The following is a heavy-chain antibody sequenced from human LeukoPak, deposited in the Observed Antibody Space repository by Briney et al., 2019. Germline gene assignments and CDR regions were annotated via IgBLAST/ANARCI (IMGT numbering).Heavy chain of an antibody. J-gene: IGHJ4*02. CDR2: IWPADFTT. V-gene: IGHV5-51*01. CDR1: GYTFNNYW. D-gene: IGHD4/OR15-4a*01. Sequence: LGESLKISSKGIGYTFNNYWIGWVRQVPGKGLEWGGIIWPADFTTKYSPSFQGQVTLSVDKPISTAYLQWSSLEASDTAMYYCAIPEYGACDYWGQGTLVTVSS. CDR3: AIPEYGACDY.